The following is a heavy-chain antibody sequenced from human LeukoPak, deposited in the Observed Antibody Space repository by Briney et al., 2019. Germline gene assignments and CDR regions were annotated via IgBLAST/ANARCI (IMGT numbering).Heavy chain of an antibody. CDR2: INPSGGST. Sequence: ASVKVSCKASGYTFTSYYMHWVRLAPGQGLEWMGIINPSGGSTSYAQKFQGRVTMTRDTSTSTVYMELSSLRSEDTAVYYCARDLWANYFDYWGQGTLVTVSS. CDR1: GYTFTSYY. D-gene: IGHD3-10*01. J-gene: IGHJ4*02. V-gene: IGHV1-46*01. CDR3: ARDLWANYFDY.